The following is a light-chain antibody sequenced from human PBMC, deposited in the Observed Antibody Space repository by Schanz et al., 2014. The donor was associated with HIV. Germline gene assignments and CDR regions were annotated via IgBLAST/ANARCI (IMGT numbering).Light chain of an antibody. CDR3: AAWDDSLKGWV. Sequence: QSVLTQPPSASGTPGQSVTISCSGSSSNIGSNAVHWYQQLPGTAPKLLIYSYTQRPSGVPDRFSGSQSGASASLAISGLQSEDEADYYCAAWDDSLKGWVFGGGTKLTVL. V-gene: IGLV1-44*01. CDR1: SSNIGSNA. CDR2: SYT. J-gene: IGLJ3*02.